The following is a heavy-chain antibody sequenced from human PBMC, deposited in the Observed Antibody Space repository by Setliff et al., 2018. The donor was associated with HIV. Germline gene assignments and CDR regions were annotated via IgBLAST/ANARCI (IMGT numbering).Heavy chain of an antibody. V-gene: IGHV4-39*07. J-gene: IGHJ3*02. CDR2: ISNSGKI. D-gene: IGHD4-4*01. CDR3: ARTVPHSAAQDAFDI. CDR1: GGSFTSRSYY. Sequence: TLSLTCTVSGGSFTSRSYYWGWIRQPPGKGLEWVGYISNSGKIYYDPSLNSRVTLSADTSKNQLSLKLTSVTAEDTGVYYCARTVPHSAAQDAFDIWGQGTVVTVSS.